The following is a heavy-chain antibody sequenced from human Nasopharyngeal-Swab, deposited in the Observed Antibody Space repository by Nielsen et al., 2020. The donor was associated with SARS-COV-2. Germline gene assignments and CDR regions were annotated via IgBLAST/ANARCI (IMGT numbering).Heavy chain of an antibody. V-gene: IGHV1-18*01. Sequence: ASVKVSCKAAGYTFANYGVSWVRQAPGQGREWMGWISVYNGNTGYAQNFQGRVTMTTDTSKNPGYLELRSLRSDDTAVYYCARVIGWYPDHWGKWTLVPVSS. CDR3: ARVIGWYPDH. D-gene: IGHD6-19*01. J-gene: IGHJ4*02. CDR2: ISVYNGNT. CDR1: GYTFANYG.